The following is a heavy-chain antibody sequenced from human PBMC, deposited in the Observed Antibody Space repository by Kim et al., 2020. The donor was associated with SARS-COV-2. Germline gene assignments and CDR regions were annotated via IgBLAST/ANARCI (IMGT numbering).Heavy chain of an antibody. Sequence: YSQKFQGRVTITSGPASSTAYMDLSSLRSEDTAVYYCARAVAGAGRYFDYWGQGTLVTVST. CDR3: ARAVAGAGRYFDY. J-gene: IGHJ4*02. V-gene: IGHV1-3*01. D-gene: IGHD6-19*01.